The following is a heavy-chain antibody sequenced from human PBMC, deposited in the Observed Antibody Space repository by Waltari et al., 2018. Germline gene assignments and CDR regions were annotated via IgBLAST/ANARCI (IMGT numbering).Heavy chain of an antibody. CDR1: GFTFSHFA. Sequence: LESGGAMVQSGGSLRLSCSVSGFTFSHFAMALVRRARGKGLEWVSVISESGRSTLYTDSVRGRFTISRDNSRNTLYLEMNSLRVEDAAIYYCAKDNRAPISGSPTYYFDHWGHGTVVTVSP. CDR2: ISESGRST. V-gene: IGHV3-23*01. J-gene: IGHJ4*01. CDR3: AKDNRAPISGSPTYYFDH. D-gene: IGHD3-10*01.